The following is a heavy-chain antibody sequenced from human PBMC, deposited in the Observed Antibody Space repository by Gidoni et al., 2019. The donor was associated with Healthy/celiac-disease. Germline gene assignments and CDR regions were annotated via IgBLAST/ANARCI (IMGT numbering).Heavy chain of an antibody. V-gene: IGHV3-33*01. Sequence: QVQLVESVGGVVQHGMSLRLYCAACGFTFSSYGMHWVRQAPGKWLGWVAVIWYDGSNKYYADSVKGRFTISRDNSKNTLYLQMNSLRAEDTAVYYCAREVGYGMDVWGQGTTVTVSS. CDR3: AREVGYGMDV. CDR1: GFTFSSYG. J-gene: IGHJ6*02. CDR2: IWYDGSNK.